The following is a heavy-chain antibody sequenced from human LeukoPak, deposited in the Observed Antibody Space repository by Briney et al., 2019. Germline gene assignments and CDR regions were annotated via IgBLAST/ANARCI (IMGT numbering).Heavy chain of an antibody. CDR1: GDSVSSNSAA. J-gene: IGHJ4*02. V-gene: IGHV6-1*01. Sequence: SQTLSLTCAISGDSVSSNSAAWNWLRQSRSRGLEWLGRTYYRSKWYYDYAVAVKSRISINPDTSKNQFSLQLSSVTPEDTAVYYCARDPVGGSTIFDYWGQGTLVTVSS. D-gene: IGHD1-26*01. CDR2: TYYRSKWYY. CDR3: ARDPVGGSTIFDY.